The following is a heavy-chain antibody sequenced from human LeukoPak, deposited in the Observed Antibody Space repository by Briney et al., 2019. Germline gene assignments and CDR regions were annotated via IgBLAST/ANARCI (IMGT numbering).Heavy chain of an antibody. D-gene: IGHD6-13*01. J-gene: IGHJ4*02. CDR2: IYTSGST. Sequence: SETLSLTRTVSGGSISSYYWSWIRQPAGKGLEWIGRIYTSGSTNYNPSLKSRVTISVDTSKNQFPLDLSSVTAADTAVYYCARHGIVDSSRKYYFDYWGQGTLVTVSS. V-gene: IGHV4-4*07. CDR3: ARHGIVDSSRKYYFDY. CDR1: GGSISSYY.